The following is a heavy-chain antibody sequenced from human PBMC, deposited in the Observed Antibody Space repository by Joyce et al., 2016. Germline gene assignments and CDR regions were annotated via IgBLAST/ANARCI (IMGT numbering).Heavy chain of an antibody. V-gene: IGHV3-15*01. D-gene: IGHD6-13*01. CDR1: GFTFGKAW. CDR2: IKSKTDGGTI. J-gene: IGHJ4*02. Sequence: EVQLVESGGGLEKPGGSLRLSCVVSGFTFGKAWMSWVRQAPGKGLEGVGRIKSKTDGGTIDYAAPVKGRFTISRDDSKNTLYLQMNSLKTEDTAVYYCATGSGWYYRGFDYWGQGTLVTVSS. CDR3: ATGSGWYYRGFDY.